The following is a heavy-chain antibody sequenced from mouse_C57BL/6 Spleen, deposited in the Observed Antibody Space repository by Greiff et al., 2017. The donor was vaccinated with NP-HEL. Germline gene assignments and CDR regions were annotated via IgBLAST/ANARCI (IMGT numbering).Heavy chain of an antibody. CDR3: ARTAQATLFAY. J-gene: IGHJ3*01. CDR1: GYSITSGYY. Sequence: EVQLQQSGPGLVKPSQSLSLTCSVTGYSITSGYYWNWIRQFPGNKLEWMGYISYDGSNNYNPSLKNRISITRDTSKNQFFLKLNSVTTEDTATYYCARTAQATLFAYWGQGTLVTVSA. V-gene: IGHV3-6*01. CDR2: ISYDGSN. D-gene: IGHD3-2*02.